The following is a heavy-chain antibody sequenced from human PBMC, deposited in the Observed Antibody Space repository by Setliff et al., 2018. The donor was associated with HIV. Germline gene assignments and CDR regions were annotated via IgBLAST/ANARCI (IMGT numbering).Heavy chain of an antibody. V-gene: IGHV3-30*02. D-gene: IGHD7-27*01. Sequence: QSGGSLRLSCTASGFTLGDYAVNWVRQAPGEGLEWVAFINYDEGYEYYADSVQGRVTISRDNSKNTVDLQMNSLRLEDTGVYYCAKDGDFRNSDYDAFDFWGQGTMVTVSS. CDR3: AKDGDFRNSDYDAFDF. J-gene: IGHJ3*01. CDR1: GFTLGDYA. CDR2: INYDEGYE.